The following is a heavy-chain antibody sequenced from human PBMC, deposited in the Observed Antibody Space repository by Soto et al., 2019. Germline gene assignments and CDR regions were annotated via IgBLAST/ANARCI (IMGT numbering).Heavy chain of an antibody. V-gene: IGHV4-34*01. CDR1: GGSFSGYY. CDR3: ARGLFDYGRYNWFDP. CDR2: INHSGST. D-gene: IGHD4-17*01. J-gene: IGHJ5*02. Sequence: SETLSLTCAVYGGSFSGYYWSWIRQPPGKGLEWIGEINHSGSTNYNPSLKSRVTISVDTSKNQFSLKLSSVTAADTAVYYCARGLFDYGRYNWFDPWGQGTLVTVSS.